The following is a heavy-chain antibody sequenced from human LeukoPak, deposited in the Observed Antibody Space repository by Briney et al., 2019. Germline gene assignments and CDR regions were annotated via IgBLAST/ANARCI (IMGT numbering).Heavy chain of an antibody. CDR3: ARGRPYYYDSSGYYAADLDY. V-gene: IGHV4-34*01. Sequence: SETLSLTCAVYGGSFSGYYWSWIRQPPGKGLEWIGEISHSGSTNYNPSLKSRVTISVDTSKNQFSLKLSSVTAADTAVYYCARGRPYYYDSSGYYAADLDYWGQGTLVTVSS. D-gene: IGHD3-22*01. J-gene: IGHJ4*02. CDR1: GGSFSGYY. CDR2: ISHSGST.